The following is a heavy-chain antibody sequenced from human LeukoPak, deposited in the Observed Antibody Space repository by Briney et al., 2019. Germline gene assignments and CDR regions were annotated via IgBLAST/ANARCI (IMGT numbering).Heavy chain of an antibody. V-gene: IGHV3-7*01. D-gene: IGHD2-21*01. CDR1: GFTLTNYW. Sequence: GGSLRLSCAASGFTLTNYWMSWVRQAPGKGLEWVANINLDGSEKNYVDSVKGRFTISRDNAKNSLYLQMNSLRAEDTAVYYCARDGFGLIPYDCWGQGTLVAVS. J-gene: IGHJ4*02. CDR3: ARDGFGLIPYDC. CDR2: INLDGSEK.